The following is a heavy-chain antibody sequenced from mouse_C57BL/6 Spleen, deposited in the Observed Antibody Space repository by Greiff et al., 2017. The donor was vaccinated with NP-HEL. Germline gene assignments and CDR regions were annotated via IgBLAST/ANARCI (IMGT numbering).Heavy chain of an antibody. CDR3: ARNGAGYDGYYEGFDY. D-gene: IGHD2-3*01. Sequence: QVQLQQSGPGLVQPSQSLSITCTVSGFSLTSYGVHWVRQSPGKGLEWLGVIWSGGSTDYNAAFISRLSISKDNSKSQVFFKMNSLQADDTAIYYCARNGAGYDGYYEGFDYWGQGTTLTVAS. CDR1: GFSLTSYG. V-gene: IGHV2-2*01. CDR2: IWSGGST. J-gene: IGHJ2*01.